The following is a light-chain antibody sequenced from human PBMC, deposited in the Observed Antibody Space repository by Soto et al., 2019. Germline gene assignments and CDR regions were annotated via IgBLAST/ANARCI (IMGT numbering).Light chain of an antibody. Sequence: EIVLTQSPGTLSLSPGERATLSCRASQSVSSSYLAWYQQKPGQAPRLLIYGASSRATGIPDRFSGSGSGTDFTLTISRLEPEDFAVYYCQQYETXGQGTKV. CDR3: QQYET. CDR1: QSVSSSY. V-gene: IGKV3-20*01. J-gene: IGKJ1*01. CDR2: GAS.